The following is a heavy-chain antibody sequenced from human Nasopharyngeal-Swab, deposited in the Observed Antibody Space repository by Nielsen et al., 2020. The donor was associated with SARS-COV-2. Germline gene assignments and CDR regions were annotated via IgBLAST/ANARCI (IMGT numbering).Heavy chain of an antibody. D-gene: IGHD1-26*01. V-gene: IGHV3-23*01. CDR2: ISGSGGST. Sequence: GVLKISGAASGFTFSSYVMSWVRQAPGKGLEWVSTISGSGGSTYYADSVKGRFTISRDNSKNTLYLQMNSLRAEDTAVYYCAKDGGATSSYYYYYYMDVWGKGTTVTVSS. J-gene: IGHJ6*03. CDR3: AKDGGATSSYYYYYYMDV. CDR1: GFTFSSYV.